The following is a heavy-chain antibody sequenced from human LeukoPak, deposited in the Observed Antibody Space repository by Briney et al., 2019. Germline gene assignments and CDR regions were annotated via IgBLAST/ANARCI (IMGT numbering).Heavy chain of an antibody. Sequence: GGSLRLSCAASGFTFSTYGMHWVRQAPGKGLEWVANIKQDGSEKYYVDSVKGRFTISRDNAKNSLYLQMNSLRAEDTAVYYCARVFEWELLSPDYWGQGTLVTVSS. CDR2: IKQDGSEK. J-gene: IGHJ4*02. CDR3: ARVFEWELLSPDY. CDR1: GFTFSTYG. V-gene: IGHV3-7*01. D-gene: IGHD1-26*01.